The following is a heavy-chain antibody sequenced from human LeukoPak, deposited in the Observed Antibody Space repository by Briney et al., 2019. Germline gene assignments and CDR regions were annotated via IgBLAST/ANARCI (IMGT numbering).Heavy chain of an antibody. CDR2: IYSGGST. Sequence: PGGSLRLSCAASGFTVSGNYMSWVRQAPGKGLGWVSLIYSGGSTYYADSVKGRFTISRDNSKNTLHLQMNSLRAEDTAVYYCATKYFVGAFDIWGQGTMVTVSS. V-gene: IGHV3-66*01. CDR3: ATKYFVGAFDI. D-gene: IGHD3-10*01. CDR1: GFTVSGNY. J-gene: IGHJ3*02.